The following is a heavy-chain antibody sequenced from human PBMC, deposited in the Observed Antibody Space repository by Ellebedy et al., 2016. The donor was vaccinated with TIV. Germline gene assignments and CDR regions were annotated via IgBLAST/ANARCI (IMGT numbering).Heavy chain of an antibody. V-gene: IGHV3-23*01. J-gene: IGHJ4*02. CDR2: ITNSGGST. CDR1: GFTFSSFA. D-gene: IGHD3-22*01. CDR3: AKGRGGGSDSSAPRYYFDY. Sequence: PGGSLRLSCSASGFTFSSFAMSWVRQAPGKGLEWVSSITNSGGSTYYADSVKGQFIISRDNSKRTLYLQMNSLRAEDTAVYYCAKGRGGGSDSSAPRYYFDYWGLGTLVTVSS.